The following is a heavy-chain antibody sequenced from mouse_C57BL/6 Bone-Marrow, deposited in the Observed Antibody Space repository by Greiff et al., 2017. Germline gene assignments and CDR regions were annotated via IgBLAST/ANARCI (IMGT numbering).Heavy chain of an antibody. V-gene: IGHV14-1*01. Sequence: VQLKQSGAELVRPGASVKLSCTASGFNIKDYYMHWVKQRPEQGLEWIGRIDPEDGDTEYAPKFQGKATMTADTSSNTAYLQLSSLTSEDTAVYYCTTDDGNYVGGWFAYWGQGTLVTVSA. CDR2: IDPEDGDT. CDR1: GFNIKDYY. CDR3: TTDDGNYVGGWFAY. J-gene: IGHJ3*01. D-gene: IGHD2-1*01.